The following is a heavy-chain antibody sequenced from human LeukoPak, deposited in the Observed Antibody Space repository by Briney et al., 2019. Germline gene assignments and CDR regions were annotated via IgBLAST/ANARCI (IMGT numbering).Heavy chain of an antibody. CDR3: ARGTGWPYAWFDA. D-gene: IGHD1-14*01. CDR1: GGSISSHY. Sequence: WETLSLTCTVSGGSISSHYWSWIRQPPGKGLEWIGYIDYSGSTNYNPSLKSRVTISLDTSKNQFSLKLSSVTAADTAVYYCARGTGWPYAWFDAWGQGTLVTVSS. CDR2: IDYSGST. J-gene: IGHJ5*02. V-gene: IGHV4-59*11.